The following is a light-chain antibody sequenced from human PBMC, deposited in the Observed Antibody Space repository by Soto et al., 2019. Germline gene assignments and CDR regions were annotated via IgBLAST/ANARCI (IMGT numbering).Light chain of an antibody. CDR2: DTS. CDR3: QQYGSSPT. J-gene: IGKJ5*01. V-gene: IGKV3D-20*01. Sequence: EIVLTQSPATLSLSPGERATLSCGASQRINSNYLDWYQQKPGLAPRLVIYDTSRRAPGIPDRLTGSGSGTDFTLTISRLEPEDSAIYYCQQYGSSPTFGQGTRLEIK. CDR1: QRINSNY.